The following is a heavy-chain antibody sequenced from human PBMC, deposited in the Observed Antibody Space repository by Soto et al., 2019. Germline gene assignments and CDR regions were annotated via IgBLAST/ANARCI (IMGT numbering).Heavy chain of an antibody. D-gene: IGHD1-7*01. V-gene: IGHV1-8*01. CDR1: GYTFTSYD. J-gene: IGHJ6*03. Sequence: GASVKVSCKASGYTFTSYDINWVRQATGQRLEWMGWMNPNSGNTGYAQKFQGRVTMTRNTSISTAYMELSSLRSEDTAVYYCARGTRRKGQNWNSPRYYYYYYMDVWGKGTTVTVSS. CDR2: MNPNSGNT. CDR3: ARGTRRKGQNWNSPRYYYYYYMDV.